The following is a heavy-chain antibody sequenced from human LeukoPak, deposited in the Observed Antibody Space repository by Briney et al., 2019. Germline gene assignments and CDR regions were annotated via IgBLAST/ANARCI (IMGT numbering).Heavy chain of an antibody. CDR2: IHHSGTT. CDR3: ARLSGYDWESFYDY. CDR1: GGSISSSTW. J-gene: IGHJ4*02. V-gene: IGHV4-4*02. Sequence: SETLSLICTVSGGSISSSTWWSWVRQPPGKGLECIGEIHHSGTTNYNPSLKSRVTISVDTSKNQFSLKLSSVTAADTAVYYCARLSGYDWESFYDYWGQGTLVTVSS. D-gene: IGHD5-12*01.